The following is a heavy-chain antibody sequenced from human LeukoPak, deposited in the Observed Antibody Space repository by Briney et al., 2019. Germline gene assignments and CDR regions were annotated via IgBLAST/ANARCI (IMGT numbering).Heavy chain of an antibody. Sequence: GGSLRLSCAASGFTFSSYWMHWVRQAPGKGLVWVSRINSDGGSTSYADSVKGRFTISRDNAKNTLYLQMNSLRAEDTAVYYCARGELSMDYYYGMDVWGQGTTVTVSS. CDR1: GFTFSSYW. D-gene: IGHD3-16*02. CDR2: INSDGGST. V-gene: IGHV3-74*01. CDR3: ARGELSMDYYYGMDV. J-gene: IGHJ6*02.